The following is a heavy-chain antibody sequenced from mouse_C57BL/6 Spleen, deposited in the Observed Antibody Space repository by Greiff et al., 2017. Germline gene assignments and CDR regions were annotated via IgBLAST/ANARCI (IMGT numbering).Heavy chain of an antibody. Sequence: EVKVVESGGGLVKPGGSLKLSCAASGFTFSSYAMSWVRQTPEKRLEWVATISDGGSYTYYPDNVKGRFTISRDNAKNNLYLQMSHLKSEDTAMYYCARDNYGSSYGFAYWGQGTLVTVSA. CDR2: ISDGGSYT. J-gene: IGHJ3*01. D-gene: IGHD1-1*01. V-gene: IGHV5-4*01. CDR1: GFTFSSYA. CDR3: ARDNYGSSYGFAY.